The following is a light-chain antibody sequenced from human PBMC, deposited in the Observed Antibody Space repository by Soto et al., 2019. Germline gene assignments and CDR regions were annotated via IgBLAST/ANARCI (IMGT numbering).Light chain of an antibody. CDR2: GVS. Sequence: EIVLTQSPGTLSLSPGERATLSCRASQSVSNSYLAWYQQKPGQAPRLFIYGVSSRATGIPDRFSGSGSGTDFTLTISRLEPEDFAVYYCQQYGTSLGITFGQGTRLGIK. CDR1: QSVSNSY. V-gene: IGKV3-20*01. CDR3: QQYGTSLGIT. J-gene: IGKJ5*01.